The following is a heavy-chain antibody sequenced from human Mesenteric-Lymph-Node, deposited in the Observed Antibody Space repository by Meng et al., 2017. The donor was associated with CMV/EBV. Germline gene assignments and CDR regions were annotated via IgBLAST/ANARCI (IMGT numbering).Heavy chain of an antibody. J-gene: IGHJ4*02. V-gene: IGHV4-38-2*02. D-gene: IGHD1-26*01. CDR2: IYHSGST. CDR1: GYSISSGYY. CDR3: ARFEWELQDY. Sequence: SETLSLTCTVSGYSISSGYYWGWIRQPPGKGLEWIGSIYHSGSTYYNPSLKSRVTISVDTSKNQFSLKLSSVTAADTAVYYCARFEWELQDYWGQGTLVTVSS.